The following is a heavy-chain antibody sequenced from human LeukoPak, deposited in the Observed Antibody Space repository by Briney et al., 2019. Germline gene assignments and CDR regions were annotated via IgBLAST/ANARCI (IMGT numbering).Heavy chain of an antibody. CDR1: GFTSSNYN. V-gene: IGHV3-48*02. J-gene: IGHJ3*02. CDR3: ARDRYCGGDCSDAFDI. Sequence: GGSLRLSCAASGFTSSNYNMNWVRQVPGKGLEWVSYISSSSSAIYYTHSVRGRFTISRDNAKASLYLQMNSLRDEDTAVYYCARDRYCGGDCSDAFDIWGRGTTVTVSS. CDR2: ISSSSSAI. D-gene: IGHD2-21*02.